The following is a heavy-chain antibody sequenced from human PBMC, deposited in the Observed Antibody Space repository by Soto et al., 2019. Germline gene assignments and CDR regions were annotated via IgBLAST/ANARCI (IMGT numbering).Heavy chain of an antibody. V-gene: IGHV4-39*01. CDR3: ARLYSGSYQQDF. D-gene: IGHD1-26*01. Sequence: SETLSLTCTVSGGSISTPSYYWCWIRQPPGRGPEWIGSIFYNGRTYPNPSLKSRITISVDTSENQFSLKLTSVTAADTAVYYCARLYSGSYQQDFWGQGTLVTV. CDR2: IFYNGRT. CDR1: GGSISTPSYY. J-gene: IGHJ4*02.